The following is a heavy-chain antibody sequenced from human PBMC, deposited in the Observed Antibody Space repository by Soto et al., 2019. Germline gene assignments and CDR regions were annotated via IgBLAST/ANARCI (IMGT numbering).Heavy chain of an antibody. CDR1: GFSLSNARMG. V-gene: IGHV2-26*01. J-gene: IGHJ6*02. Sequence: QVTLKESGPVLVKPTETLTLTCTVSGFSLSNARMGVSWIRQPPGKALEWLAHIFSNDEKSYSTSLKSRLTISKDTSKSQVVLTMTNMDPVDTATYYCARISVTLNYYYYYGMDVWGQGTTVTVSS. D-gene: IGHD4-4*01. CDR3: ARISVTLNYYYYYGMDV. CDR2: IFSNDEK.